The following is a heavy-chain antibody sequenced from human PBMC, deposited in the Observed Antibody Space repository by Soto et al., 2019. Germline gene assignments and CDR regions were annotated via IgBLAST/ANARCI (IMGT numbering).Heavy chain of an antibody. D-gene: IGHD2-21*01. Sequence: QVQLIESGGGVVQPGRSLRLSCAASGFIFNSYDMHWVRQAPGKGLEWVAFLSHDGSKKFYADSLKGRITISRDNFNNTLYLPVHSLRPEDTAVCYCAKDLIGYCGGYTSNIFQSWGQGNLVTVSS. V-gene: IGHV3-30*18. CDR2: LSHDGSKK. CDR1: GFIFNSYD. J-gene: IGHJ4*02. CDR3: AKDLIGYCGGYTSNIFQS.